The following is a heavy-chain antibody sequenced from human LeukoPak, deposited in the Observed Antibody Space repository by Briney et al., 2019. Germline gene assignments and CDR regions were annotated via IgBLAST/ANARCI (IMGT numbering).Heavy chain of an antibody. CDR3: ARELGSYSSSSQGDY. CDR2: IYSGGST. Sequence: GGSLRLSCAASGFTVSSNYMSWVRQAPGMGLEWVSVIYSGGSTYYADSVKGRFTISRDNSRNTLYLQMNSLRAEDTAVYYCARELGSYSSSSQGDYWGQGTLVTVSS. J-gene: IGHJ4*02. CDR1: GFTVSSNY. D-gene: IGHD6-6*01. V-gene: IGHV3-53*01.